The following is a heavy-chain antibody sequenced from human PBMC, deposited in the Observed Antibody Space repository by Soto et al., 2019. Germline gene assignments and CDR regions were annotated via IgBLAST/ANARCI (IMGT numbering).Heavy chain of an antibody. CDR1: GFTFSSYG. V-gene: IGHV3-30*03. CDR3: ALPPYGGNLRGYFQH. Sequence: GGSLRLSCAASGFTFSSYGMHWVRQAPGKGLEWVAVISYDGSNKYYADSVKGRFTISRDNSKNTLYLQMNSLSAEDTAVYYCALPPYGGNLRGYFQHWGQGTLVTVSS. D-gene: IGHD2-15*01. CDR2: ISYDGSNK. J-gene: IGHJ1*01.